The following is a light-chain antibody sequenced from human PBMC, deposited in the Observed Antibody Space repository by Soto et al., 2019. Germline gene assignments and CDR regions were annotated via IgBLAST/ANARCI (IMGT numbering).Light chain of an antibody. CDR1: QSVSSSY. V-gene: IGKV3-20*01. CDR3: QKYGSSPWT. J-gene: IGKJ1*01. Sequence: EIVLTQSPGTLSLSPGERATLSCRASQSVSSSYLAWYQQKPGQAPRLLIYGASSGATGIPDRFSGSGSVTDFTLTISRLEPEDFAVYYCQKYGSSPWTFGQGTKVEIK. CDR2: GAS.